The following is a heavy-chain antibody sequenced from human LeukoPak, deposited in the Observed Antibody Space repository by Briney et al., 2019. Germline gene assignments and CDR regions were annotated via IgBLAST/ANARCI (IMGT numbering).Heavy chain of an antibody. CDR2: IYHSGST. CDR1: GXSISSGGYS. J-gene: IGHJ5*02. CDR3: ARQDYGHGGFDP. Sequence: KPSRTLSLTCAVSGXSISSGGYSWSWIRQPPGKGLEWIGYIYHSGSTYYNPSLKSRVTISVDRSKNQLSLKLSSVTTADTAVYYCARQDYGHGGFDPWGQGTLVTVSS. V-gene: IGHV4-30-2*01. D-gene: IGHD4-17*01.